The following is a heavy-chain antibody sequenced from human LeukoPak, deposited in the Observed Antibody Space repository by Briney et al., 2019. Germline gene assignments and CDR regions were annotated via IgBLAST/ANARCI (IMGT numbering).Heavy chain of an antibody. Sequence: ASVKVSCKASGYTFTNYDFSWVRQAPGQGLEWMGWISAYNGNTNYAQKLQGRVTMTTDTSTSTAYMELRSLRSDDTAVYYCAREARRLELSAGFDPWGQGTLVTVSS. J-gene: IGHJ5*02. CDR1: GYTFTNYD. CDR2: ISAYNGNT. V-gene: IGHV1-18*01. CDR3: AREARRLELSAGFDP. D-gene: IGHD1-7*01.